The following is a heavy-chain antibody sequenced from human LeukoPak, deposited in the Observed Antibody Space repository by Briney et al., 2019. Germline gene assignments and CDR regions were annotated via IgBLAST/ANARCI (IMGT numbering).Heavy chain of an antibody. V-gene: IGHV4-61*01. CDR3: ARADLRDSDAFDI. CDR1: GGSVSSGSYY. J-gene: IGHJ3*02. D-gene: IGHD3-3*01. CDR2: IYYSGST. Sequence: PSETLSLTCTVSGGSVSSGSYYWSWIRQLPGKGLEWIGYIYYSGSTNYNPSLKSRVTISVDTSKNQFSLKLSSVTAADTAVYYCARADLRDSDAFDIWGQGTMVTVSS.